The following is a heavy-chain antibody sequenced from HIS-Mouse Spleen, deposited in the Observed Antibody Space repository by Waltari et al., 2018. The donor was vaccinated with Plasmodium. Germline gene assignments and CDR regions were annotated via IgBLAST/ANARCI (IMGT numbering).Heavy chain of an antibody. V-gene: IGHV1-2*02. Sequence: QVQLVQSGAEVKKPGASVKVSCKASGYTFTGYYMHWVRQAPGQGLEWMVWINPNRGGKKYAQKFQGRVTRTRETSISTAYMELSRLRSDDTAVYYCARVLGYKAAAGTFVEYFQHWGQGTLVTVSS. CDR2: INPNRGGK. J-gene: IGHJ1*01. CDR1: GYTFTGYY. CDR3: ARVLGYKAAAGTFVEYFQH. D-gene: IGHD6-13*01.